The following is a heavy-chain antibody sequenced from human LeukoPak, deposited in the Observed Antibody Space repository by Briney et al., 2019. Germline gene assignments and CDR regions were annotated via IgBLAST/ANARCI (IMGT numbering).Heavy chain of an antibody. D-gene: IGHD3-10*01. CDR2: ISSSGSTI. CDR3: ARVPPWFGELLQVDY. Sequence: PGGSLRLSCAASGFTFSDYYMSWIRQAPGKGLEWVSYISSSGSTIYYADSVKGRFTISRDNAKNSLYLQMNSLRAEDTAVYYCARVPPWFGELLQVDYWGQGTLVTVSS. CDR1: GFTFSDYY. J-gene: IGHJ4*02. V-gene: IGHV3-11*01.